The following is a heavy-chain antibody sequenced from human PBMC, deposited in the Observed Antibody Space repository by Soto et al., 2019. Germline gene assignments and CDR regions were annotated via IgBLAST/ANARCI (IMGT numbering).Heavy chain of an antibody. D-gene: IGHD1-26*01. Sequence: SVTVSCKASGGTFSSYTISWVRQAPGQGLEWMGRIIPILGIANYAQKFQGRVTITADKSTSTAYMELSSLRSEDTAVYYCARGSSHGHRQEFDPWGQGTLVTVSS. J-gene: IGHJ5*02. V-gene: IGHV1-69*02. CDR1: GGTFSSYT. CDR3: ARGSSHGHRQEFDP. CDR2: IIPILGIA.